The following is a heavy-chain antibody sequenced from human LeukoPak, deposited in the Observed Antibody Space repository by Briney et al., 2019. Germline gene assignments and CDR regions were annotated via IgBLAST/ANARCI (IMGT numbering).Heavy chain of an antibody. CDR1: GGFISSSSYY. D-gene: IGHD3-22*01. V-gene: IGHV4-39*02. CDR2: IYYSGRT. Sequence: SETPSLTCTVSGGFISSSSYYWGWIRQPPGKWLEWIGDIYYSGRTYYNPSLGSRVSISLDTSMNHFSLTLSSVTAADTAVYYCARRRYYDSTGYFDWGRGSLVIVSS. CDR3: ARRRYYDSTGYFD. J-gene: IGHJ1*01.